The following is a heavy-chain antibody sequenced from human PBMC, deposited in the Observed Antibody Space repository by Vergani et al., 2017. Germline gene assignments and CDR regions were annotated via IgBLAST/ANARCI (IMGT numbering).Heavy chain of an antibody. V-gene: IGHV3-66*02. CDR1: GFTVSSNY. D-gene: IGHD3-10*01. CDR3: ARDPPHDYYGSARYGMDV. CDR2: IYSGGST. Sequence: EVQLVESGGGLVQPGGSLRLSCAASGFTVSSNYMSWVRQAPGKGLEWGSVIYSGGSTYYADSVKGRFTISRDNSKNTLYLQMNSLRAEDTAVYYCARDPPHDYYGSARYGMDVGGQGTTVTVSS. J-gene: IGHJ6*02.